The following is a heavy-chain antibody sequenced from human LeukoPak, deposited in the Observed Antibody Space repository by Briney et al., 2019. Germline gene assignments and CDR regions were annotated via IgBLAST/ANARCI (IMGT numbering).Heavy chain of an antibody. CDR3: ARDSAYCSSTSCYYSGLHFDY. J-gene: IGHJ4*02. V-gene: IGHV1-18*04. Sequence: GASVKVSCKASGYTFTSYGISWVRQAPGQGLEWMGWISAYNGNTNYAQKLQGRVTMTTDTSTSTAYMELRSLRSDDTAVYYCARDSAYCSSTSCYYSGLHFDYWGQGTLVTVSS. CDR1: GYTFTSYG. CDR2: ISAYNGNT. D-gene: IGHD2-2*01.